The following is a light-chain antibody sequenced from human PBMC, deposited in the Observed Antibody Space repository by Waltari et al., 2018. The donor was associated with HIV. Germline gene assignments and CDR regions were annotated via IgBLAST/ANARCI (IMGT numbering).Light chain of an antibody. CDR3: QSYDSSLSGPQVV. J-gene: IGLJ2*01. CDR1: SSNIGAGYS. Sequence: QSVLTQPPSVSGAPGRRFPISCTGRSSNIGAGYSVNWYRQLPGTAPKLLIYGNSNRPSGVPDRFSGSKSGTSASLAITGLQAEDEADYYCQSYDSSLSGPQVVFGGGTKLTVL. V-gene: IGLV1-40*01. CDR2: GNS.